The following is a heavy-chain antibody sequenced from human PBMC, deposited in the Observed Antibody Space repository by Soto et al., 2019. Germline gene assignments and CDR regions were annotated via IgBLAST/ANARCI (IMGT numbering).Heavy chain of an antibody. Sequence: QLQLQESGPGLVKPSETLSLTCTVSGGSISSSSYYWGWIRQPPGKGLEWIGSIYYSGSTYYNPSLRSRVTIXXDXSXXQFSLKLSSVTAADTAVYYCARHVIAAAVVSGFDYWGQGTLVTVSS. J-gene: IGHJ4*02. V-gene: IGHV4-39*01. D-gene: IGHD6-13*01. CDR1: GGSISSSSYY. CDR3: ARHVIAAAVVSGFDY. CDR2: IYYSGST.